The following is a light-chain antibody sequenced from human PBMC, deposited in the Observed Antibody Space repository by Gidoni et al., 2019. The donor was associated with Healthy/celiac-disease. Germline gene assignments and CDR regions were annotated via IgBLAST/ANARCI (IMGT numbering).Light chain of an antibody. J-gene: IGKJ1*01. CDR3: QQYGSSPRT. V-gene: IGKV3-20*01. CDR1: QSVSSSY. Sequence: EIVLTQSPGTLSLSPGERATLPCRASQSVSSSYLAWYQQKPGQAPRLLIYGASSRATGIPDRFSGSGSGTDFTLTISRLEPEDFAVDYCQQYGSSPRTFGQGTKVEIK. CDR2: GAS.